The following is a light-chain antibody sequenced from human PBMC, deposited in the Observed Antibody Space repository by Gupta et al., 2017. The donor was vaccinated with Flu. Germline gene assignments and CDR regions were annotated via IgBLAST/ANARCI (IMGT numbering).Light chain of an antibody. Sequence: QAVLTQPSSLSASPGASASLTCTLRSDINIDSYRIYWYQQKAGSRPQFLLRYTSDSDVQQAFGVSSRFSGSKDASANAGSLLISGLQSEDEAYYYCLNWHNSGWVFGGGTKLTVL. CDR3: LNWHNSGWV. CDR1: SDINIDSYR. CDR2: YTSDSDV. J-gene: IGLJ3*02. V-gene: IGLV5-45*03.